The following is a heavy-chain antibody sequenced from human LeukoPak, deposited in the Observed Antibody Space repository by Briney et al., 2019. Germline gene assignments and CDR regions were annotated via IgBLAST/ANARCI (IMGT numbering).Heavy chain of an antibody. J-gene: IGHJ5*02. CDR3: AKDRVEHSSSSGRFDP. D-gene: IGHD6-6*01. CDR1: GFTFSSYA. CDR2: ISGSGGST. V-gene: IGHV3-23*01. Sequence: PGGSLRLSCAASGFTFSSYAMSWVRQAPGKGLEWVSAISGSGGSTYYADSVKGRFTISRDNSKNTLYLQMNSLRAEDTAVYYCAKDRVEHSSSSGRFDPWGQGTLVTVSS.